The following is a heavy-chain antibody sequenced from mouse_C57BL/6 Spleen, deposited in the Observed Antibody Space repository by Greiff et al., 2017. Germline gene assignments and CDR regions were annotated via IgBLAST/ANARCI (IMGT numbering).Heavy chain of an antibody. V-gene: IGHV2-2*01. CDR1: GFSLTSYG. J-gene: IGHJ4*01. D-gene: IGHD1-1*01. CDR3: ASYYGSSFFYAMDY. Sequence: VQLVESGPGLVQPSQSLSITCPVSGFSLTSYGVHWVRQSPGKGLEWLGVIWSGGSTDYNAAFISRLSISKDNSKSQVFFKMNSLQADDTAIYYCASYYGSSFFYAMDYWGQGTSVTVSS. CDR2: IWSGGST.